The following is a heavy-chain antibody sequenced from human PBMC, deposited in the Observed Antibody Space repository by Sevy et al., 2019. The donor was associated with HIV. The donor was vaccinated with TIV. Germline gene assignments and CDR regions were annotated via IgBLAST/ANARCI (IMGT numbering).Heavy chain of an antibody. V-gene: IGHV3-30*18. J-gene: IGHJ3*02. CDR3: AKDALSGRLLWFGDAFDI. CDR2: ISYDGSNK. CDR1: GFTFSSYG. D-gene: IGHD3-10*01. Sequence: GGSLRLSCAASGFTFSSYGMHWVRQAPGKGLEWVAVISYDGSNKYYADSVKGRFTISRDNSKNTLYLQMNSLRAEDTVVYYCAKDALSGRLLWFGDAFDIWGQGTMVTVSS.